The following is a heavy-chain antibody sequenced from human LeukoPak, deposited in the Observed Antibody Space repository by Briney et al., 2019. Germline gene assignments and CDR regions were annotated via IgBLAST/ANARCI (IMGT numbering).Heavy chain of an antibody. CDR1: GFTFASYV. Sequence: GGSLRLSCAASGFTFASYVMSWVRQAPGKGLEWVSAISGSGSNTYYADSVKGRFTISRDNSKNTMYLQVNSLRAEDTAVYYCARDVVPGTYWGQGTLVTVSS. CDR2: ISGSGSNT. V-gene: IGHV3-23*01. J-gene: IGHJ4*02. CDR3: ARDVVPGTY. D-gene: IGHD1-7*01.